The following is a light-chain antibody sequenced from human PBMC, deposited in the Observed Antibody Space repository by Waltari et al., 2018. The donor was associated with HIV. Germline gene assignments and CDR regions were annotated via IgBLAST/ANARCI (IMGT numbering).Light chain of an antibody. V-gene: IGKV4-1*01. CDR2: WAS. CDR3: QQYYSTPLT. Sequence: DIVMTQSPNSLAVSLGERATINCRSSRTILFSSDNRDCLAWYQQKPGQSPKVLIYWASTRASGVPARFSGSGSGTNFSLTISALQTEDVAVYYCQQYYSTPLTFGGGTQVEIK. J-gene: IGKJ4*01. CDR1: RTILFSSDNRDC.